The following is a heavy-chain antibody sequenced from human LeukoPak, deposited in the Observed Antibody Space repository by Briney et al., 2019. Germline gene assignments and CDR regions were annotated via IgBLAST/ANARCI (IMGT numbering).Heavy chain of an antibody. D-gene: IGHD4-23*01. V-gene: IGHV4-34*01. J-gene: IGHJ3*02. Sequence: SETLSLTCAVYGGSFSGYYWSWIRQPPGKGLEWIGEINHSGTTNYNLSLKSRVTISVDTSKNQFSLRLSSVTAADTAVYYCARTTVVTPSAFDIWGQGTMVTVSS. CDR1: GGSFSGYY. CDR2: INHSGTT. CDR3: ARTTVVTPSAFDI.